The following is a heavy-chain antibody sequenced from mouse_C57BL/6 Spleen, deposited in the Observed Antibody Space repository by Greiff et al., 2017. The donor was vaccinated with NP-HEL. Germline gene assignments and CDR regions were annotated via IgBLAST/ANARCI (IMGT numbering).Heavy chain of an antibody. CDR2: ISYDGSN. CDR3: ARVPAY. Sequence: DVQLQESGPGLVKPSQSLSLTCSVTGYSITSGYYWNWIRQFPGNKLEWMGYISYDGSNNYNPSLKNRISITRDTSKNQFFLKLNSVTTEDTATYYCARVPAYWGQGTLVTVSA. J-gene: IGHJ3*01. V-gene: IGHV3-6*01. CDR1: GYSITSGYY.